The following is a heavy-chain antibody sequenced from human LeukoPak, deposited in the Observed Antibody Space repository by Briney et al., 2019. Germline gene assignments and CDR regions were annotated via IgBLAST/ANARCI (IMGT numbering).Heavy chain of an antibody. Sequence: SGTLSLTCAVSGGSISSSNWWSWVRQPPGKGLEWIGEIYHSGSTNYNPSLKSRVTISVDKSKNQFSLKLSSVTAADTAVYYCARDFGYGASRGAFDIWGQGTMVTVSS. J-gene: IGHJ3*02. CDR3: ARDFGYGASRGAFDI. CDR2: IYHSGST. V-gene: IGHV4-4*02. CDR1: GGSISSSNW. D-gene: IGHD4-17*01.